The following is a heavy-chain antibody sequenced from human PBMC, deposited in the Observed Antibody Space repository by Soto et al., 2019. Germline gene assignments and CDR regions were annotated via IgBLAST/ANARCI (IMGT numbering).Heavy chain of an antibody. Sequence: QVLLQQWGAGLLKPSETLSLTCAVYGGSFSAYYWSWIRQPPGKGLEWIGEINHSGSTNYNPSLKSRVTISVDTSKNHFSLKLSSVIAADTAVYYCARTSRFEYWGQGTLVTVSS. CDR2: INHSGST. J-gene: IGHJ4*02. D-gene: IGHD6-6*01. CDR3: ARTSRFEY. CDR1: GGSFSAYY. V-gene: IGHV4-34*01.